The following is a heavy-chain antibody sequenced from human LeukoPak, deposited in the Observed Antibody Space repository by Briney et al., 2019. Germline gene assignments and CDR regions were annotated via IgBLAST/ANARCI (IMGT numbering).Heavy chain of an antibody. CDR1: GSSFSAYA. D-gene: IGHD4-17*01. CDR3: ARDPNGDYIGAFDM. CDR2: IRGSGVNT. V-gene: IGHV3-23*01. J-gene: IGHJ3*02. Sequence: GGSLRLSCTASGSSFSAYAMMWVRQAPGKGPEWVSAIRGSGVNTYYEDSVKGRFTISRDNSKYTLFLQMNSLRAEDTAVYYCARDPNGDYIGAFDMWGPGTMVTVSS.